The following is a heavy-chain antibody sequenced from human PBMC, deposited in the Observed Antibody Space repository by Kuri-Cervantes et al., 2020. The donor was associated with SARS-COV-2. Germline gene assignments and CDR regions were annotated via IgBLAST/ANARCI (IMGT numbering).Heavy chain of an antibody. Sequence: SETLSLTCAISGDSFSSNSAAWNWIRQSPSRGREWLGRTYYRSKWYNDYAVSVKSRITINPDTSKNKFSLQLNSVTPEDTAVYYCARGERIAARPSYGMDVWGQGTTVTVSS. V-gene: IGHV6-1*01. J-gene: IGHJ6*02. D-gene: IGHD6-6*01. CDR3: ARGERIAARPSYGMDV. CDR1: GDSFSSNSAA. CDR2: TYYRSKWYN.